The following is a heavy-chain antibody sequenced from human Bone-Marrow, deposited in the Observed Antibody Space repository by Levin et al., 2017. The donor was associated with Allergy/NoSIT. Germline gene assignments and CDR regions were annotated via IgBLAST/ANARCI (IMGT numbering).Heavy chain of an antibody. CDR2: ISYDGSNK. CDR3: AKGTVTTSLFDY. J-gene: IGHJ4*02. CDR1: GFTFSSYG. Sequence: PGESLKISCAASGFTFSSYGMHWVRQAPGKGLEWVAVISYDGSNKYYADSVKGRFTISRDNSKNTLYLQMNSLRAEDTAVYYCAKGTVTTSLFDYWGQGTLVTVSS. V-gene: IGHV3-30*18. D-gene: IGHD4-17*01.